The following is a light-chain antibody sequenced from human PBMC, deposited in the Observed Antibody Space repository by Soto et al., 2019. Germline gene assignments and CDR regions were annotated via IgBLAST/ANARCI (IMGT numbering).Light chain of an antibody. J-gene: IGLJ1*01. V-gene: IGLV2-8*01. Sequence: QSVLTQPPSASGSPGQSVTISCIGTSSDVGGYNYVSWYQQHPGKAPKLMIYEVSKRPSGVPDRFSGSKSGNTASLTVSGLQAEDEADYYCNSYAGRTYVFGTGTKVTVL. CDR1: SSDVGGYNY. CDR3: NSYAGRTYV. CDR2: EVS.